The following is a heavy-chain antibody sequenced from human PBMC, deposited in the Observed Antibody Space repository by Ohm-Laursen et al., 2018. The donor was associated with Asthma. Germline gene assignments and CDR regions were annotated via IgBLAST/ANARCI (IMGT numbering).Heavy chain of an antibody. V-gene: IGHV4-34*01. D-gene: IGHD1-26*01. J-gene: IGHJ5*02. CDR2: IHHSGTA. Sequence: TLSLTCALYGGSFSDYYWSWIRQPPGKDLEWIGEIHHSGTANSNPSLKSRVTISVDLSKNQFSLILTSVTAADTAVYYCARGGPQGVPGSNWFDPWGQGTLVTVSS. CDR3: ARGGPQGVPGSNWFDP. CDR1: GGSFSDYY.